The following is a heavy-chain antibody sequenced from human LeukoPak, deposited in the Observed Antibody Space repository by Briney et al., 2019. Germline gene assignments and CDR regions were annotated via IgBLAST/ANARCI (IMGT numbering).Heavy chain of an antibody. CDR1: GGSISSGSYY. Sequence: PSETLSLTCTVSGGSISSGSYYWSWIRQPAGKGLEWIGHIYTSGSTKYNPSLKSRVTISVDTSKNQFSLKLSSVTAADTAVYYCARTTNYYYYYMDVWGKGTTVTISS. V-gene: IGHV4-61*09. CDR2: IYTSGST. D-gene: IGHD4-17*01. J-gene: IGHJ6*03. CDR3: ARTTNYYYYYMDV.